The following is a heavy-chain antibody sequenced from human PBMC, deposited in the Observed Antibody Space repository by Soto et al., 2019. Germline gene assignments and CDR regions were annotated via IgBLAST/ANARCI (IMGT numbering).Heavy chain of an antibody. CDR2: IHYSGTT. Sequence: SETLSLTCTVSGGSISNYYWSWIRQPPGKGLEWIGYIHYSGTTNYNPSLKSRVTMSVDTSKNQFSLKVNSVTAADTAVYFCTRDMFPEPAAPRGRFDPWGQGTLVTVSS. CDR3: TRDMFPEPAAPRGRFDP. D-gene: IGHD2-2*01. CDR1: GGSISNYY. V-gene: IGHV4-59*01. J-gene: IGHJ5*02.